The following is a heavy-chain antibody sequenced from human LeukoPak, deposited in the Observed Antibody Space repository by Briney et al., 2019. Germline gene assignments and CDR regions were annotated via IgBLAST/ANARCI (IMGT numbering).Heavy chain of an antibody. CDR2: ISAYNGNT. CDR1: GYTFTSYG. D-gene: IGHD3-9*01. V-gene: IGHV1-18*01. J-gene: IGHJ5*02. CDR3: ARGGDYYDILTGYHDP. Sequence: ASVKVSCKASGYTFTSYGVSWVRQAPGQGLEWMGWISAYNGNTDYAQKLQGRVTMTTDTSTTTAYMELRSLRSDDTAVYYCARGGDYYDILTGYHDPWGQGTLVTVSS.